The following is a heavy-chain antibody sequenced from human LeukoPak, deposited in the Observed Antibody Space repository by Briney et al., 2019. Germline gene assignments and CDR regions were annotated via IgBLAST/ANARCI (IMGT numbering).Heavy chain of an antibody. CDR1: GGSISSGGYY. D-gene: IGHD6-13*01. Sequence: SQTLSLTCTVSGGSISSGGYYWSWICQHPGKGLEWIGYIYYSGSTYYNPSLKSRVTISVDTYKNQFSLKLSSVTAADTAVYYCASYSSSGYADYWGQGTLVTVSS. CDR2: IYYSGST. CDR3: ASYSSSGYADY. V-gene: IGHV4-31*03. J-gene: IGHJ4*02.